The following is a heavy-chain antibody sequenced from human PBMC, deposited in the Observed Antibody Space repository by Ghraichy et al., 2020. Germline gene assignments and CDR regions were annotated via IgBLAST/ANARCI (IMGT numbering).Heavy chain of an antibody. CDR1: GYTFTGYY. CDR3: GSQPVNGNYGIH. CDR2: INPNSGGT. V-gene: IGHV1-2*02. Sequence: ASVKVSCRTSGYTFTGYYVHWVRQAPGQGLEWMGWINPNSGGTIYAQKFQGRVTMTRDTSISTAYMELSNLRSDDTAVYYCGSQPVNGNYGIHWGQGTLVTVSS. J-gene: IGHJ4*02. D-gene: IGHD1-7*01.